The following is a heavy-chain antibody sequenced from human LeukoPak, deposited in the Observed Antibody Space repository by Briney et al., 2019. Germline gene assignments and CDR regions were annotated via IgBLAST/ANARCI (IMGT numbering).Heavy chain of an antibody. Sequence: GASVKVSCKASGYTFTSYDINWVRQATGQGLEWMGWMNTNSGHTGYAQKFQGRVTITRNTSISTAYMELSSLRAEDTAVYYCARAFLPIPGLANCFDPWGQGTLVTVSS. V-gene: IGHV1-8*03. CDR2: MNTNSGHT. CDR1: GYTFTSYD. J-gene: IGHJ5*02. CDR3: ARAFLPIPGLANCFDP.